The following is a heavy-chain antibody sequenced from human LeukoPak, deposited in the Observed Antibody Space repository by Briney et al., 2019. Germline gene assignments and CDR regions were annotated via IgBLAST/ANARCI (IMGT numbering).Heavy chain of an antibody. CDR1: GFTFSSYG. CDR3: AKDGFPRRYYYYYGMDV. Sequence: GGSLRLSYAASGFTFSSYGMHWVRQAPGKGLEWVAVISYDGSNKYYADSVKGRFTISRDNSKNTLYLQMNSLRAEDTAVYYCAKDGFPRRYYYYYGMDVWGQGTTVTVSS. CDR2: ISYDGSNK. V-gene: IGHV3-30*18. D-gene: IGHD3-10*01. J-gene: IGHJ6*02.